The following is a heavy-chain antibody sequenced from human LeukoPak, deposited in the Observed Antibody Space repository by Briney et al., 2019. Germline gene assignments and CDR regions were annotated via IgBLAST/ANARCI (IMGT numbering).Heavy chain of an antibody. Sequence: GTSLRLSCATSGFTFRSHAMHWVRQSPGKGLEWVAQIWYDGSNKYYADSVKGRFTISRDNSKNMLYLQMNSLRTEDTAVYYCATLRSDSSGWYYFDYWGQGTLVTVSS. D-gene: IGHD6-19*01. CDR2: IWYDGSNK. J-gene: IGHJ4*02. CDR1: GFTFRSHA. CDR3: ATLRSDSSGWYYFDY. V-gene: IGHV3-30*04.